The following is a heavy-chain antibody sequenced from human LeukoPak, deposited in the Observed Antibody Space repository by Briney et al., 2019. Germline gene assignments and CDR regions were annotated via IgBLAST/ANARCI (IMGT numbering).Heavy chain of an antibody. CDR1: GFTFSSFR. V-gene: IGHV3-74*01. J-gene: IGHJ3*02. D-gene: IGHD1-26*01. Sequence: GGSLRLSCAGSGFTFSSFRMHWVRQGPGKGLVWVSGMNSDGSSIVYADSVKGRFTISRDNAKNMLYLQMNSLRAEDTAVYYCARPLSIVGATIGAFDIWGQGTMVTVSS. CDR2: MNSDGSSI. CDR3: ARPLSIVGATIGAFDI.